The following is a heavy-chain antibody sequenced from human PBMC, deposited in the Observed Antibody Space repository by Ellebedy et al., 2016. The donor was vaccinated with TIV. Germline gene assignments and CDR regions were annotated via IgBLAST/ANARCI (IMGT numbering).Heavy chain of an antibody. CDR2: IYPGDSDT. D-gene: IGHD2-15*01. Sequence: KVSCKGSGFSFTTYWIGWVRQMSGKGLEWMGIIYPGDSDTRYSPSFQGQVTISADKSISTAYLQWSSLKASDTAMYYGARVGEVAATPCSYWGQGTLVTVSS. V-gene: IGHV5-51*01. CDR3: ARVGEVAATPCSY. CDR1: GFSFTTYW. J-gene: IGHJ4*02.